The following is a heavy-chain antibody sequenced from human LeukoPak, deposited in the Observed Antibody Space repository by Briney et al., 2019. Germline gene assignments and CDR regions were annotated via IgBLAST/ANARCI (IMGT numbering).Heavy chain of an antibody. Sequence: GRSLRLSCAASGFTFSSYAMHWVRQAPGKGLDWVAVESNDGSNKYYAASVKSRFTITRDNSKNTLYLKMNSLRAEDTVVYYCARPPVERGFDYWGQGTLVTVSS. CDR2: ESNDGSNK. CDR1: GFTFSSYA. D-gene: IGHD1-1*01. V-gene: IGHV3-30*04. CDR3: ARPPVERGFDY. J-gene: IGHJ4*02.